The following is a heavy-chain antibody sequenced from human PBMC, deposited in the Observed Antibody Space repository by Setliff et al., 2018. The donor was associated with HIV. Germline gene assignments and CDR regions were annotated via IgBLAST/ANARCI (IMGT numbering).Heavy chain of an antibody. J-gene: IGHJ4*02. CDR2: INGDGSSA. V-gene: IGHV3-74*01. Sequence: GGSLRLSCAASGFTLRNYWMHWVRQAPGKGLVWVSRINGDGSSATYADSVKGRFTISRDNSKNTLYLHMNNLRGDDTAVYYCAKGCGGAGFCYYADYWGQGTVVTVSS. CDR3: AKGCGGAGFCYYADY. CDR1: GFTLRNYW. D-gene: IGHD2-21*01.